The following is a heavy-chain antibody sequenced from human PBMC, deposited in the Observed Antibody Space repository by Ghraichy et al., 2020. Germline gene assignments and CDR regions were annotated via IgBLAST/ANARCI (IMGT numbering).Heavy chain of an antibody. J-gene: IGHJ3*02. Sequence: SQTLSLTCTVSGGSISSTSYYWVWIRQPPGMGLEWIGTKYYTGTTSYNPSLRSRVTISVDTSKNQFSLKLTSVAAADTAVYYCAMRYYDFWSGYASFDIWGQGTMVTVSS. D-gene: IGHD3-3*01. CDR3: AMRYYDFWSGYASFDI. CDR1: GGSISSTSYY. CDR2: KYYTGTT. V-gene: IGHV4-39*01.